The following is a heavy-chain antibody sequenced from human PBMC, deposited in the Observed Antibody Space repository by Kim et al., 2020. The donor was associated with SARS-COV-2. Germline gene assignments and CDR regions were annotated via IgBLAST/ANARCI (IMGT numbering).Heavy chain of an antibody. CDR3: AKVDTATPVGSAFDI. J-gene: IGHJ3*02. Sequence: DPVKGRFTRSRNNSKNTLYLQMNSLRAEDTAVYYCAKVDTATPVGSAFDIWGQGTMVTVSS. D-gene: IGHD5-18*01. V-gene: IGHV3-23*01.